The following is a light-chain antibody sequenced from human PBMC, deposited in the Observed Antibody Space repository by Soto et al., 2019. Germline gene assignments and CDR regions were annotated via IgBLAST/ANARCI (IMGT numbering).Light chain of an antibody. Sequence: SYELTQPLSVSVALGQTARITCGGTNIGSKNVHWYQQKPGQAPVLVIYRDSNRPSGIPERFSGSNSGKTATLTISRAQAGDEADYHCQVWDSSTARVFGGGTQLTVL. CDR1: NIGSKN. CDR3: QVWDSSTARV. J-gene: IGLJ3*02. V-gene: IGLV3-9*01. CDR2: RDS.